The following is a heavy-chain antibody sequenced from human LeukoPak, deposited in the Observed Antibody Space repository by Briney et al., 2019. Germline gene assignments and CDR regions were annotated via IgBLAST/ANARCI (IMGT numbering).Heavy chain of an antibody. D-gene: IGHD3-16*01. Sequence: PGGSLRLSCAASGFTFSRSWMHWVRQAPGKGPVWVSYINTDGSSISYADSVRGRFTISRDNAKNTLYLQMNSLRTEDTAVYYCVKDSSWMGEYYFDYWGQGTLVTVSS. V-gene: IGHV3-74*01. CDR1: GFTFSRSW. CDR2: INTDGSSI. J-gene: IGHJ4*02. CDR3: VKDSSWMGEYYFDY.